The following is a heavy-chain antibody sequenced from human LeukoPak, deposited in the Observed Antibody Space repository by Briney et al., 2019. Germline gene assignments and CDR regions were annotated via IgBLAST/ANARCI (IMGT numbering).Heavy chain of an antibody. V-gene: IGHV4-39*01. CDR1: GGSISSSSYY. J-gene: IGHJ4*02. CDR3: ARRLIAVAGTVVYYFDY. CDR2: IYYSGST. D-gene: IGHD6-19*01. Sequence: PSETLSLTCTVSGGSISSSSYYWGWIRQPPGKGLEWIASIYYSGSTYYNPSLKSRVTISVDTSKNQFSLKVSSVTAADTAVNYGARRLIAVAGTVVYYFDYWGQGTLVTVSS.